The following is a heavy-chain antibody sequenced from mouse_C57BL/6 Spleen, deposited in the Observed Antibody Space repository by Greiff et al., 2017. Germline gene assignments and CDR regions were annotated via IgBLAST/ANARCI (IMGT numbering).Heavy chain of an antibody. V-gene: IGHV5-9-1*02. D-gene: IGHD2-5*01. CDR3: TGVSNYSWFAD. J-gene: IGHJ3*01. CDR1: GFTFSSYA. CDR2: ISSGGDYT. Sequence: EVKLLESGAGLVKPGGSLKLSCAASGFTFSSYAMSWVRQTPEKRLEWVAYISSGGDYTYYADTVKGRFTISRDNARNTLYLQRSSLKAEDAAMYYCTGVSNYSWFADGGQGTLVTVSA.